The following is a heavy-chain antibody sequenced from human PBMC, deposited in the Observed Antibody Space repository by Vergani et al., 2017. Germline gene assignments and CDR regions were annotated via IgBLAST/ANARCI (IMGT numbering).Heavy chain of an antibody. V-gene: IGHV4-61*02. CDR1: GSSVSRGPYY. CDR2: IYTSGST. D-gene: IGHD3-3*01. Sequence: QVQLQESGPGLLKPSQTLSLTCTVSGSSVSRGPYYWSWIRQPAGKGLEWIGRIYTSGSTNYNHSLKSRVTMSVDTSKNQFSLKLSSVTAADTAVYYCARDITPRSSITTFGVVSGWFDPWGQGTLVTVSS. CDR3: ARDITPRSSITTFGVVSGWFDP. J-gene: IGHJ5*02.